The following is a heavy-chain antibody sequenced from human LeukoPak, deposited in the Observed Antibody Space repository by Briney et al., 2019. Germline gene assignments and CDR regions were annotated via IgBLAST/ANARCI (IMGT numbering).Heavy chain of an antibody. V-gene: IGHV3-66*04. Sequence: GGSLRLSCAASGFTLSKFWMSWVRQAPGKGLEWVSVMYSGGSTYYADSVKGRVAISRDNSQNTVFLQMNSVRVDDTTVYYCAGRYSNHLFGMDVWGQGTAVTVSS. J-gene: IGHJ6*02. CDR1: GFTLSKFW. CDR2: MYSGGST. CDR3: AGRYSNHLFGMDV. D-gene: IGHD4-11*01.